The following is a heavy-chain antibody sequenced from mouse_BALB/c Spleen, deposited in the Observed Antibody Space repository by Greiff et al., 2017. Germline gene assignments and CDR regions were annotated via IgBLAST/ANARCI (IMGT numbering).Heavy chain of an antibody. CDR3: ARSRGSSGPFDY. J-gene: IGHJ2*01. CDR1: GYAFSSYW. Sequence: VQLQQSGAELVRPGSSVKISCKASGYAFSSYWMNWVKQRPGQGLEWIGQIYPGDGDTNYNGKFKGKATLTADKSSSTAYMQLSSLTSEDSAVYFCARSRGSSGPFDYWGQGTTLTVSS. V-gene: IGHV1-80*01. CDR2: IYPGDGDT. D-gene: IGHD1-1*01.